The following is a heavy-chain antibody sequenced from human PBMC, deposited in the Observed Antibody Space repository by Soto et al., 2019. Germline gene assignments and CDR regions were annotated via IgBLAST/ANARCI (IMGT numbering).Heavy chain of an antibody. CDR3: ARDRGYNPYWYFDL. J-gene: IGHJ2*01. V-gene: IGHV1-69*13. CDR2: VIPIFGTA. Sequence: ASVKVSCKASGGTFSSYAISWVRQAPGQGLEWMGGVIPIFGTANYAQKFQGRVTITADESTSTAYMELSSLRSEDTAVYYCARDRGYNPYWYFDLWGRGTLVTVSS. CDR1: GGTFSSYA. D-gene: IGHD1-1*01.